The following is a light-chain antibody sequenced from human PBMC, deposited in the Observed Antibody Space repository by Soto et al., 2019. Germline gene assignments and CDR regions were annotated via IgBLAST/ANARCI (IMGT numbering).Light chain of an antibody. J-gene: IGKJ3*01. CDR3: QQYGSSPPIT. CDR1: QSVSSSY. Sequence: IVLTQCPGTLSLSPGERATLSCRASQSVSSSYLAWYQQKPGQAPRLLIYGASSRATGIPDRFSGSGSGTDFTLTISRLEPEDFAVSYCQQYGSSPPITFGPGTKVDIK. V-gene: IGKV3-20*01. CDR2: GAS.